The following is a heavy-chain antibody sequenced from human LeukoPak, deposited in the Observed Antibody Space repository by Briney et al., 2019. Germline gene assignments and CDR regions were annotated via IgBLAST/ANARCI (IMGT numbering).Heavy chain of an antibody. D-gene: IGHD6-19*01. V-gene: IGHV3-23*01. CDR3: TKELHVAVAVADYYYFYMDV. Sequence: GGSLRLSCAASGFAFSSFAMGWARQSPGKGLQWLSTINGGGNTTFYADSVKGRFTISRDNSKNTLYLHMDSLRPDDTAIYYCTKELHVAVAVADYYYFYMDVWGRGTAVTVSS. J-gene: IGHJ6*03. CDR1: GFAFSSFA. CDR2: INGGGNTT.